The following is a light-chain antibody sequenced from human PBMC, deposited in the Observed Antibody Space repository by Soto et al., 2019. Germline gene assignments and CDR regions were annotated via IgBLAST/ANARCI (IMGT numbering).Light chain of an antibody. V-gene: IGKV3-20*01. CDR1: QSISSRY. J-gene: IGKJ1*01. Sequence: EIVLTQSPATLSFSPGERATLSCRASQSISSRYLAWYQQKPGQAPRLLMYGVSSRATGTPDRFSGSGSGTDFTLTISRLEPEDFAVYHCQQYDSSPTFGQGTKVDIK. CDR3: QQYDSSPT. CDR2: GVS.